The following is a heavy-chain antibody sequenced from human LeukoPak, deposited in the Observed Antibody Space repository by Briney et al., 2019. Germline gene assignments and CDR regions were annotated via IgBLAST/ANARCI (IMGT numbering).Heavy chain of an antibody. J-gene: IGHJ4*02. CDR2: IYHTGTT. V-gene: IGHV4-38-2*01. D-gene: IGHD1-1*01. CDR1: GYPINTGSY. Sequence: SETVSLTCAVSGYPINTGSYWGWIRQPPGKGLEWIGHIYHTGTTQYNPSLSSRVSMSVDTSKNHFSLTLTPVTAADTAIYYCARRLPSTAFDNWGQGALVTVSS. CDR3: ARRLPSTAFDN.